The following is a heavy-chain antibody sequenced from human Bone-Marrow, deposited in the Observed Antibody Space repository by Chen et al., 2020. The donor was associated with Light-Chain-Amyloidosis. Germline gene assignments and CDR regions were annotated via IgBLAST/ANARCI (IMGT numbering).Heavy chain of an antibody. CDR1: GYTFTSYY. CDR2: INPSGGST. CDR3: ARGLRDTAMALAFDY. Sequence: QVQLVQSGAEVKKPGASVKVSCKASGYTFTSYYMHWVRQAPGQGLEWMGIINPSGGSTSYAQKFQGRVTMTRDTSTSTVYMELSSLRSDDTAVYYCARGLRDTAMALAFDYWGQGTLVTVSS. V-gene: IGHV1-46*01. J-gene: IGHJ4*02. D-gene: IGHD5-18*01.